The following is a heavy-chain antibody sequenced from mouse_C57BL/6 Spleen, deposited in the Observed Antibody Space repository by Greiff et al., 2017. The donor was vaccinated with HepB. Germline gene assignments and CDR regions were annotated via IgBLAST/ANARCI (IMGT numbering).Heavy chain of an antibody. V-gene: IGHV1-54*01. CDR2: INPGSGGT. J-gene: IGHJ2*01. CDR3: ARGIITTVVAPYYFDY. CDR1: GYAFTNYL. Sequence: QVQLKQSGAELVRPGTSVKVSCKASGYAFTNYLIEWVKQRPGQGLEWIGVINPGSGGTNYNEKFKGKATLTADKSSSTAYMQLSSLTSEDSAVYFCARGIITTVVAPYYFDYWGQGTTLTVSS. D-gene: IGHD1-1*01.